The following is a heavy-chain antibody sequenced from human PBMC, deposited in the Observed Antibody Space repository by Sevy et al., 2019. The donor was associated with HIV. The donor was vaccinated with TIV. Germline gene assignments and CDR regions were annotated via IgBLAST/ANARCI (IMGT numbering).Heavy chain of an antibody. CDR3: AKELNKLVGTDAFDI. Sequence: GGSLRLSCAASGFTFDDYAMHWVQQAPGKGLEWVSGISWNSGSIGYADSVKGRFTISRDNAKNSLYLQMNSLRAEDTALYYCAKELNKLVGTDAFDIWGQGTMVTVSS. J-gene: IGHJ3*02. D-gene: IGHD6-6*01. CDR2: ISWNSGSI. V-gene: IGHV3-9*01. CDR1: GFTFDDYA.